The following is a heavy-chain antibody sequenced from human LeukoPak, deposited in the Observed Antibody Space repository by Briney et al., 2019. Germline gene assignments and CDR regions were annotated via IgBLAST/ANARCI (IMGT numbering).Heavy chain of an antibody. CDR1: GYTFIRYA. Sequence: ASVKVSCKASGYTFIRYAMNWVRQAPGQGLEWMGWIDTNTGNPTYAQGFTGRFVFSLDTSVTTVYLQISSLKAEDTAVYFCAREDFWSGYSVGYWGQGTLVTVSS. CDR3: AREDFWSGYSVGY. J-gene: IGHJ4*02. V-gene: IGHV7-4-1*02. D-gene: IGHD3-3*01. CDR2: IDTNTGNP.